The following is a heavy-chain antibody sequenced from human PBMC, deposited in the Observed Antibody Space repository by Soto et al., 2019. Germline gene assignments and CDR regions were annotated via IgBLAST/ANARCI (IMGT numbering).Heavy chain of an antibody. J-gene: IGHJ5*02. V-gene: IGHV3-30*16. Sequence: QVQLVESGGGVVQPGTSLTLSCVGSGFTFSSYAFHWIRQAPGKGLEWVATVSFNGNNKYYGDSVKGRFSVSRDNVKNSLYLQMNDVRPADTAVYFSPNLLWSERSFGWFEPWGQGPLFSVSS. CDR1: GFTFSSYA. D-gene: IGHD2-21*01. CDR2: VSFNGNNK. CDR3: PNLLWSERSFGWFEP.